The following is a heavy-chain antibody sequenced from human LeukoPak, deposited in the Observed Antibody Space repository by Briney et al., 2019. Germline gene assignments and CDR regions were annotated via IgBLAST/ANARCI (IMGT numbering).Heavy chain of an antibody. CDR2: ISWTSNNI. J-gene: IGHJ4*02. V-gene: IGHV3-9*01. CDR3: AKGRSAWYGPADS. CDR1: GFSFDNYA. Sequence: GGSLRLSCAASGFSFDNYAMFWVRQSPGKGLEWVSGISWTSNNIAYADSVKGRFTISRDNAKTSLYLQMNSLRPDATALYYCAKGRSAWYGPADSWGQGTLVTVSS. D-gene: IGHD6-19*01.